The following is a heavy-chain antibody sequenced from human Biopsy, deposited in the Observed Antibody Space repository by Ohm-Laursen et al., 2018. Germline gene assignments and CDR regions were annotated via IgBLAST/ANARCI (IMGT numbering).Heavy chain of an antibody. CDR2: IIAVSGLV. J-gene: IGHJ4*02. V-gene: IGHV1-69*10. Sequence: SVKVSCKSSGGTFSNYAISWVRQAPGEGLEWMGGIIAVSGLVNYAPKFQGGVSITADKSTTTAYMELSNLKSEDTAVYYCATPFQYYDSWGGYPPFDHWGQGTLVTVSS. CDR1: GGTFSNYA. D-gene: IGHD3-3*01. CDR3: ATPFQYYDSWGGYPPFDH.